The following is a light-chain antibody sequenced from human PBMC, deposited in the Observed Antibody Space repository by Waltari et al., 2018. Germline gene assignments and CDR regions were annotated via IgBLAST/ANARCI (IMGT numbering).Light chain of an antibody. V-gene: IGKV4-1*01. CDR3: QEHYTPPFP. CDR2: WAS. CDR1: QSVLYNSNSKNY. Sequence: DIVMTQSPDSLAVSLGERATINCKSSQSVLYNSNSKNYLAWYQQKPVQPPKLLIKWASTWESGVPDRFSARRSRTEFTLTISSLQAEDVAVYYCQEHYTPPFPFGPGTKVDIK. J-gene: IGKJ3*01.